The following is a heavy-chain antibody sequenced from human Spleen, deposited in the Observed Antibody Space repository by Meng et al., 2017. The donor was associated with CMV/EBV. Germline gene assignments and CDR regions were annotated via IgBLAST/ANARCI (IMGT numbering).Heavy chain of an antibody. CDR1: GGSISNYY. Sequence: SETLSLTCTVSGGSISNYYWSWIRQPPGKGLEWIGYIYYSGSTNYNPSLKSRVTISVDTPKNQFSLRVNSVTPADTAVYYCAAGGSSFDYWGRGTLVTVSS. CDR2: IYYSGST. CDR3: AAGGSSFDY. V-gene: IGHV4-59*01. J-gene: IGHJ4*02. D-gene: IGHD2-15*01.